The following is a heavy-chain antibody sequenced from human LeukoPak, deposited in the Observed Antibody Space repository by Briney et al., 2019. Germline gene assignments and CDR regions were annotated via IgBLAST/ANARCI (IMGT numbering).Heavy chain of an antibody. V-gene: IGHV3-21*01. Sequence: PGGSLRLSCAASGFTFSDHYIDWVRQAPGKGLEWVSSISSSSSYIYYADSVKGRFTISRDNAKNSLYLQMNSLRAEDTAVYYCARDAGDGYNYADYWGQGTLVTVSS. CDR3: ARDAGDGYNYADY. CDR1: GFTFSDHY. CDR2: ISSSSSYI. D-gene: IGHD5-12*01. J-gene: IGHJ4*02.